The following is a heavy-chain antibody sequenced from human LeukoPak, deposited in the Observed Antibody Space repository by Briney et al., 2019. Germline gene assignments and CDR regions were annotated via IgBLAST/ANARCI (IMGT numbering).Heavy chain of an antibody. CDR3: ARTRSSYYFDY. J-gene: IGHJ4*02. V-gene: IGHV4-59*01. CDR1: GGSISSYY. CDR2: IYYSGST. Sequence: SETLSLTCTVSGGSISSYYWSWIRQPPGKGLEWIGYIYYSGSTNYNPSLKSRVTISVDTSKNQFSLKLSSVTAADTAVYYCARTRSSYYFDYWGQGTLVTVSS.